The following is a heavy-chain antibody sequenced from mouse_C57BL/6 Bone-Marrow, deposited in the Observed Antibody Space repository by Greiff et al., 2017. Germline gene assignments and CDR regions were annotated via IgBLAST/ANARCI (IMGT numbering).Heavy chain of an antibody. CDR3: ARLRYYGSSYAGY. Sequence: VQRVESGAELVRPGASVKLSCKASGYTFTSYGISWVKQRTGQGLEWIGEIYPRSGNTYYNEKFKGKATLTADKSSSTAYMELRSLTSEDSAVYFCARLRYYGSSYAGYWGQGTTLTVSS. V-gene: IGHV1-81*01. D-gene: IGHD1-1*01. CDR1: GYTFTSYG. CDR2: IYPRSGNT. J-gene: IGHJ2*01.